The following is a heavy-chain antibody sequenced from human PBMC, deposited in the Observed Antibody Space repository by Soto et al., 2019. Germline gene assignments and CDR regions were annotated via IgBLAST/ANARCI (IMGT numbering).Heavy chain of an antibody. D-gene: IGHD5-12*01. CDR2: ISAYNGNT. Sequence: QVQLVQSGAEVKKPGASVKVSCKASGYTFTSYGISWVRQAPGQGLEWMGWISAYNGNTNYAQKLQGRVTMTTDTSTSTAYMELRRRRSDDTSVYYCARDTVEMATIVYFDLWGRGTLVTVSS. V-gene: IGHV1-18*01. CDR1: GYTFTSYG. CDR3: ARDTVEMATIVYFDL. J-gene: IGHJ2*01.